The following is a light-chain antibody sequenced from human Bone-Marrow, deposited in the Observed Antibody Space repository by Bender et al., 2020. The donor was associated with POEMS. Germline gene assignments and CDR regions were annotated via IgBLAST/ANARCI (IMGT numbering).Light chain of an antibody. CDR3: AVWDDSLNGWV. Sequence: QSALTQPASVSGSPGQSITISCSGTSSDVGSYNLVSWYQQRPDKAPKLIIYAVSKRPSGVPDRFSGSKSGYTASLTVSGLQAEDEADYYCAVWDDSLNGWVFGGGTKLTVL. J-gene: IGLJ3*02. V-gene: IGLV2-14*02. CDR1: SSDVGSYNL. CDR2: AVS.